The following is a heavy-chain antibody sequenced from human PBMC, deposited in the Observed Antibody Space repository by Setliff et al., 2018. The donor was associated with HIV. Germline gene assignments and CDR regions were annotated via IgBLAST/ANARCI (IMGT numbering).Heavy chain of an antibody. Sequence: GGSLRLSCAASGFTFDDYGMSWVRQAPGKGLEWVSGINWNGGSTGYADSVKGRFTISRDNAKNFLYLQMNSLRAEDTALYYCARRERAYYYDSSGSVNDYWGQGTLVTVSS. CDR1: GFTFDDYG. J-gene: IGHJ4*02. V-gene: IGHV3-20*04. CDR3: ARRERAYYYDSSGSVNDY. D-gene: IGHD3-22*01. CDR2: INWNGGST.